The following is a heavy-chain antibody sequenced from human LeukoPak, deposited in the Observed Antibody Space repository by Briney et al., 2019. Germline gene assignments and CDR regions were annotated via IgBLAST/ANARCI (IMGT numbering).Heavy chain of an antibody. D-gene: IGHD3-3*01. J-gene: IGHJ3*02. CDR2: ISAYNGNT. V-gene: IGHV1-18*01. Sequence: ASVKVSSKASGYTFTSYVISWVRQAPGQRLEWMGWISAYNGNTNYAQKLQGRVTMTTDTSTSTAYMEPRSLRSDDTAVYYCARVYYDFWSGYEYDAFDIWGQGTMVTVSS. CDR1: GYTFTSYV. CDR3: ARVYYDFWSGYEYDAFDI.